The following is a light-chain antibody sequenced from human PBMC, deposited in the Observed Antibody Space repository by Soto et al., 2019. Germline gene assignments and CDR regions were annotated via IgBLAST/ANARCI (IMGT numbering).Light chain of an antibody. Sequence: VFSHSPGTLSLSRGERASLSCRASERIYSAYLGWYQQKPGQAPRLLIYGTSSRATGIPDRFSGSGSGTDFTLTISRLEPEDFAVYYCQQYGNSPITFGQGTRLEI. CDR3: QQYGNSPIT. V-gene: IGKV3-20*01. CDR1: ERIYSAY. J-gene: IGKJ5*01. CDR2: GTS.